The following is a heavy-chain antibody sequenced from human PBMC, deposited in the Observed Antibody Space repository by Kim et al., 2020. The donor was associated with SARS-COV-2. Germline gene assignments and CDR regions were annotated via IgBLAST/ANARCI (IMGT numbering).Heavy chain of an antibody. CDR3: ARGGRYSSSWAFDY. CDR1: GFTFSSYG. D-gene: IGHD6-13*01. J-gene: IGHJ4*02. V-gene: IGHV3-33*01. CDR2: IWYDGSNK. Sequence: GGSLRLSCAASGFTFSSYGMHWVRQAPGKGLEWVAVIWYDGSNKYYADSVKGRFTISRDNSKNTLYLQMNSLRAEDTAVYYCARGGRYSSSWAFDYWGQGTLVTVSS.